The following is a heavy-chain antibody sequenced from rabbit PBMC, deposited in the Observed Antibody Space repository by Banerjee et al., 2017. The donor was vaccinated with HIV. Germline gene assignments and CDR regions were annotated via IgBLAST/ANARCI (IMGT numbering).Heavy chain of an antibody. CDR1: GFSFNNKYV. CDR2: IITSSGST. J-gene: IGHJ4*01. CDR3: ARDLAGVIGWNFNL. D-gene: IGHD4-1*01. V-gene: IGHV1S43*01. Sequence: QEQLEESGGGLVQPEGSLTLTCTASGFSFNNKYVMCWVRQAPGKGLEWIACIITSSGSTWYASWVNGRFTISRSTSLNTVDLKMTSLTVADTATYFCARDLAGVIGWNFNLWGQGTLVTVS.